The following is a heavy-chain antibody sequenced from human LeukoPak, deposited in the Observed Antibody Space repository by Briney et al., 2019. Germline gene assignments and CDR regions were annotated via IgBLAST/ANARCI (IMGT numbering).Heavy chain of an antibody. Sequence: GGSLRLSCAASGFTFSSFVMHWVRHAPGKGPEWVAVISLDGSTKYYAGSVMGRFAISRDNSKNTLFLQMNSLRTEDTAVYYCARHQRPNGWSYNWFDPWGQGTLVTVSS. CDR2: ISLDGSTK. V-gene: IGHV3-30*01. D-gene: IGHD6-19*01. CDR3: ARHQRPNGWSYNWFDP. J-gene: IGHJ5*02. CDR1: GFTFSSFV.